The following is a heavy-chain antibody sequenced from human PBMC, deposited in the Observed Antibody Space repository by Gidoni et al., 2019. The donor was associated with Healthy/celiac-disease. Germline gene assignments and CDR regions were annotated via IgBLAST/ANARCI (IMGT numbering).Heavy chain of an antibody. CDR2: IIPTFGTA. V-gene: IGHV1-69*01. CDR3: AREMPNDSSGYYYY. Sequence: QVQLVQSGAEVKKPGSSVKFPCKASARTFSSYAISWLRQAPGQGLEWMGGIIPTFGTANYAQKFQGRVTITADESTSTAYMELSSLRSEDTAVYYCAREMPNDSSGYYYYWGQGTLVTVSS. CDR1: ARTFSSYA. J-gene: IGHJ4*02. D-gene: IGHD3-22*01.